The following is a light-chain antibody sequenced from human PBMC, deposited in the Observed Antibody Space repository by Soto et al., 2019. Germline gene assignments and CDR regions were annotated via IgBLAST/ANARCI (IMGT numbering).Light chain of an antibody. CDR2: DIS. V-gene: IGLV2-14*01. Sequence: QSVLTQPASVSGSPGQSITISCTGTSSDVGDYNYVSWYLQHPGKAPKLIIYDISYRPSGISNRFSGSKSGNTASLTISWLQTEDEADYYCSSYTRSGTLVFGTGTKLTV. CDR3: SSYTRSGTLV. J-gene: IGLJ1*01. CDR1: SSDVGDYNY.